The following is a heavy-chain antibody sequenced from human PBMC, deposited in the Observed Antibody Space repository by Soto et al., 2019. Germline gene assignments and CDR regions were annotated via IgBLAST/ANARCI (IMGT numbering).Heavy chain of an antibody. CDR1: CFTFNTYN. D-gene: IGHD4-17*01. Sequence: AGSLRLSCAASCFTFNTYNMNWVRQAPGKGLEWVSSISSSGSFLYYADSVKGRFTISRDNAQNSLYLQMSSLRAEDTAMYFCVRDDYGDDSWGQGTLVTVPQ. CDR3: VRDDYGDDS. V-gene: IGHV3-21*06. J-gene: IGHJ4*02. CDR2: ISSSGSFL.